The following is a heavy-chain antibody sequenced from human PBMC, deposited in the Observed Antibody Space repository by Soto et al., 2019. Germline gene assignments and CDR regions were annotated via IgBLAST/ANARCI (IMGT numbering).Heavy chain of an antibody. CDR1: GFTFSSYG. D-gene: IGHD4-17*01. CDR3: VKDEGDYVACIY. J-gene: IGHJ4*02. Sequence: QVQLVESGGGVVQPGRSLRLSCAASGFTFSSYGMHWVRQAPGKGLEWVAVISYDGSNKYYADSVKGRFTISRDNSKNTLYLQMNSLRAEDTAVYYCVKDEGDYVACIYWGQGTLVTVSS. CDR2: ISYDGSNK. V-gene: IGHV3-30*18.